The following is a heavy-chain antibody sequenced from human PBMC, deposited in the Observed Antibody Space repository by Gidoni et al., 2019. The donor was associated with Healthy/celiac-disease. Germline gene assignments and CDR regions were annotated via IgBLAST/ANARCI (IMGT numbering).Heavy chain of an antibody. CDR2: MYYSGNT. Sequence: QLQLQESGPGLVKPSETLSLTCTVSGGSIRSSNYYWDWIRQSLGKGLEWIGSMYYSGNTYYNPSLKSRVTISEDTSNNQFSLKLNSVTAADTAVYYCARRGIAALDYMDVWGKGTTVTVSS. V-gene: IGHV4-39*01. CDR3: ARRGIAALDYMDV. J-gene: IGHJ6*03. D-gene: IGHD6-6*01. CDR1: GGSIRSSNYY.